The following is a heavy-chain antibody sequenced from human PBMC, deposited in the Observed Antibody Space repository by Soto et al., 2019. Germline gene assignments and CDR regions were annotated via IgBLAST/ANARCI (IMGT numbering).Heavy chain of an antibody. Sequence: EVQLVESGGGVVRPGGSLRLSCAASGFTFDDYGMNWVRQAPGKGLEWVSGIEWNGGGTSYADSVKGRFTISRDNAKNSLYLLMHSLRAEDTALYYCATSPEGRYCSDGSCEYYFDYWGQGTLVTVSS. CDR1: GFTFDDYG. CDR2: IEWNGGGT. V-gene: IGHV3-20*04. D-gene: IGHD2-15*01. CDR3: ATSPEGRYCSDGSCEYYFDY. J-gene: IGHJ4*02.